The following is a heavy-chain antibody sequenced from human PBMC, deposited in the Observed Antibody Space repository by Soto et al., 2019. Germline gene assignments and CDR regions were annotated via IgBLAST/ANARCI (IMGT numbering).Heavy chain of an antibody. CDR2: IYSGGST. J-gene: IGHJ4*02. Sequence: EVQLVETGGGLIQPGGSLRLSCAASGFSVSTNYMTWVRQAPGKGLEWVSLIYSGGSTYYADSVKGRFTISRDNSKNTVFLQMNSLRAEDTAVYYCARGYGTSYGFGYRGQGTLVTVSS. V-gene: IGHV3-53*02. D-gene: IGHD5-18*01. CDR3: ARGYGTSYGFGY. CDR1: GFSVSTNY.